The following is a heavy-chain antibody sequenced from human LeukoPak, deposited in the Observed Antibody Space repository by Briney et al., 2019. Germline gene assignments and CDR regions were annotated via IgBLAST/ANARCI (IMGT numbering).Heavy chain of an antibody. D-gene: IGHD6-19*01. J-gene: IGHJ4*02. Sequence: GASVKVSCKASGYTFTGYYMHWVRQAPGQGLEWMGWINPNSGGTNYAKKFQGRVTVTRDTSISTAYMELSRLRSDDTAVYYCARDHQGQWLTFDYWGQGTLVTVSS. CDR1: GYTFTGYY. CDR2: INPNSGGT. CDR3: ARDHQGQWLTFDY. V-gene: IGHV1-2*02.